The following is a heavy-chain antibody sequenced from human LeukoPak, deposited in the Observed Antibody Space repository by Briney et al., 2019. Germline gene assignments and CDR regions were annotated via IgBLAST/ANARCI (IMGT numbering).Heavy chain of an antibody. Sequence: GASVKVSCQASGGTFSSYDISWVRQAPGQGLEWMGGIMPISGTANYAQKFQGRVTITADKPTNTAYMELSSLRSEDTAVYYCARDPLGDPSGGYWGQGTLVTVSS. V-gene: IGHV1-69*06. CDR1: GGTFSSYD. J-gene: IGHJ4*02. D-gene: IGHD5-24*01. CDR2: IMPISGTA. CDR3: ARDPLGDPSGGY.